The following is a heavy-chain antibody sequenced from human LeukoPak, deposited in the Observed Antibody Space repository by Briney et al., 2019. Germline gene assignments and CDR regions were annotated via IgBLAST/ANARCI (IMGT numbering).Heavy chain of an antibody. D-gene: IGHD1-26*01. CDR3: ARVSIRSYRSDAFDI. CDR2: INPNSGGT. Sequence: ASVKVSCKASGYTFTGYYMHWVRQAPGQGLEWMGWINPNSGGTNYAQKFQGRVTMTRDTSISTAYMELSRLRSDDTAVYYCARVSIRSYRSDAFDIWGQGTMVTVSS. V-gene: IGHV1-2*02. J-gene: IGHJ3*02. CDR1: GYTFTGYY.